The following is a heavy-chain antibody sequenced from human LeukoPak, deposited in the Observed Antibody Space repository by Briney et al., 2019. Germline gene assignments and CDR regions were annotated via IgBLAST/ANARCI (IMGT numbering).Heavy chain of an antibody. J-gene: IGHJ1*01. D-gene: IGHD3-22*01. CDR3: AIMHGYYDGSGYWVQ. CDR1: GFTFGSYG. V-gene: IGHV3-23*01. Sequence: GGSLRLSCAASGFTFGSYGMSWVRQAPGKGLEWVSFITPNADRTSYADSVEGRFTISRDDPRNTLYMQMNSLRDEDTALYYCAIMHGYYDGSGYWVQWGQGTLVTVSS. CDR2: ITPNADRT.